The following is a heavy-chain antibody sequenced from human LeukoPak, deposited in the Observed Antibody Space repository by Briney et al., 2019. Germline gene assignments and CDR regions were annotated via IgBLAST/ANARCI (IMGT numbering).Heavy chain of an antibody. D-gene: IGHD6-19*01. CDR2: IYSGGST. CDR3: ARPSSGWYTPTGMDV. CDR1: GFTASSNY. J-gene: IGHJ6*02. V-gene: IGHV3-66*01. Sequence: GGSLRLSCAASGFTASSNYMSWVRQAPGKGLEWVSVIYSGGSTYYADSVKGRFTISRDNSKNTLYLQMNSLRAEDTAVYYCARPSSGWYTPTGMDVWGQGTTVTVSS.